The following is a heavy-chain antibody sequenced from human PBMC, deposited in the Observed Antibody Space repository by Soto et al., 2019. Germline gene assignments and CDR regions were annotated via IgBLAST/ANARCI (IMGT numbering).Heavy chain of an antibody. Sequence: PSETLSLTCGVYGGSFSGYYWSWIRQPPGKGLEWIGEINHSGSTNYNPSLKSRVTISVDTSKNQFSLKLSSVTAADTAVYYCARESYFSAPDYWGQGTLVTVSS. V-gene: IGHV4-34*01. J-gene: IGHJ4*02. CDR3: ARESYFSAPDY. CDR2: INHSGST. D-gene: IGHD1-26*01. CDR1: GGSFSGYY.